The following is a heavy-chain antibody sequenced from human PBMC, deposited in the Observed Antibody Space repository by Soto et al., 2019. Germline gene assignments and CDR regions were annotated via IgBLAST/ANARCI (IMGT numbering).Heavy chain of an antibody. V-gene: IGHV3-23*01. J-gene: IGHJ3*02. Sequence: GGSLRLSCAASGFICSSYDMSWVRQAPGKGLEWVSTILVDGRTFYVDSVKGRFTISRDSSQNTVYLQMNSLTAGDTALYYCAKATAAGGGAFDICGQGTMVTVSS. CDR3: AKATAAGGGAFDI. CDR1: GFICSSYD. D-gene: IGHD2-8*02. CDR2: ILVDGRT.